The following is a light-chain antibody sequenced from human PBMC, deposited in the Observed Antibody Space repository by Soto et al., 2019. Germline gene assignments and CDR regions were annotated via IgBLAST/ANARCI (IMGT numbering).Light chain of an antibody. V-gene: IGKV2-28*01. CDR1: QSLLQTNGYNY. CDR2: LGS. CDR3: MQALQTPWA. Sequence: DIVMTQSPLSLPVTPGEPASISCRSSQSLLQTNGYNYLDWYLQKPGQSPQLLIYLGSNRASGVPDRFSGSRSGTDFTLKISRVEAEDVGVYYCMQALQTPWAFGQGTKVEIK. J-gene: IGKJ1*01.